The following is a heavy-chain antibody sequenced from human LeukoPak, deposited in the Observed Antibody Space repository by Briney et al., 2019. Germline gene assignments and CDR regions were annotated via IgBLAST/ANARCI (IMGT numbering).Heavy chain of an antibody. Sequence: SETLSLTCTVSGGSISSSSYYWGWIRQPPGKGLEWIGSINYSGSTYYNPSLKSRVTISVDTSKNQFSLKLSSVTAADTAVYYCARRTFGGVIKYWGQGTLVTVSS. CDR1: GGSISSSSYY. J-gene: IGHJ4*02. CDR3: ARRTFGGVIKY. V-gene: IGHV4-39*07. CDR2: INYSGST. D-gene: IGHD3-16*01.